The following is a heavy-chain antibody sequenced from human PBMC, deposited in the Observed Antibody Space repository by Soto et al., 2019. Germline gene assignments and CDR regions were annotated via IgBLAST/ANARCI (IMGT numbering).Heavy chain of an antibody. CDR1: GYSFTNYG. Sequence: QVQLVQSGGEVKKPGASVKVSCKPSGYSFTNYGVSWVRQAPGQGLEWMAWISVYSGNTNYAQKCQGRVTMTTDTSTSTAYMELRSLRSDDTAIYYCATYSRGYYSYYGMDVWGQGTTVTVSS. J-gene: IGHJ6*02. CDR3: ATYSRGYYSYYGMDV. CDR2: ISVYSGNT. V-gene: IGHV1-18*04. D-gene: IGHD3-3*01.